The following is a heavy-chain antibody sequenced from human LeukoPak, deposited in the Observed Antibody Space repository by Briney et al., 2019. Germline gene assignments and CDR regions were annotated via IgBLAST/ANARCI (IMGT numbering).Heavy chain of an antibody. CDR3: ARTRHYYDSSGYYADY. CDR1: GGTFCSYA. CDR2: IIPILGIA. D-gene: IGHD3-22*01. V-gene: IGHV1-69*04. J-gene: IGHJ4*02. Sequence: ASVKVSCKASGGTFCSYAISWVRQAPGQGLEWMGRIIPILGIANYAQKFQGRGTTTADKSTSTAYMELSSLRSEDTAVYYCARTRHYYDSSGYYADYWGQGTLVTVSS.